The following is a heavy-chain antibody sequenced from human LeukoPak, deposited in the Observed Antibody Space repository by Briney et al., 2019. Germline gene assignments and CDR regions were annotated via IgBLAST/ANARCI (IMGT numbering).Heavy chain of an antibody. J-gene: IGHJ6*02. V-gene: IGHV1-2*02. CDR3: ARMEIYCSGGSCYQYYYYYGMDL. CDR2: INPNSGGT. CDR1: GYTFTGYY. D-gene: IGHD2-15*01. Sequence: ASVKVSCKASGYTFTGYYMHWVRQAPGQGLEWMGWINPNSGGTNYAQKFQGRVTMTRDTSISTAYMELSRLRSDDTAVYYCARMEIYCSGGSCYQYYYYYGMDLWGQGTTVTVSS.